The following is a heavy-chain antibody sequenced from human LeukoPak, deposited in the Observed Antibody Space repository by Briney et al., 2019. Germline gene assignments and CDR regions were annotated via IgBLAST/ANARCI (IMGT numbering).Heavy chain of an antibody. CDR2: IIPILGIA. J-gene: IGHJ4*02. CDR3: ARDYMVRGVLPIDY. V-gene: IGHV1-69*04. D-gene: IGHD3-10*01. CDR1: GGTFSSYA. Sequence: SVKVSCKASGGTFSSYAISWVRQAPGQGLEWMGRIIPILGIANYAQKFQGRVTITADKSTSTAYMELSSLRSEDTAVYYCARDYMVRGVLPIDYWGQGTLVTVSS.